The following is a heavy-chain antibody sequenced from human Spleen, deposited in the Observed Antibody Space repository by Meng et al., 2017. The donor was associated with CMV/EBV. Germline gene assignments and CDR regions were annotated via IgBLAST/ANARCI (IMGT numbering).Heavy chain of an antibody. Sequence: ASVKVSCKASGYTFTGYQMHWVRQAPGQGLEWMGWINPNSGGTNYAQKFQGRVTMTRDTSITTAYMELSRLRSDDTAVYYCARRLDCSSASCYSYYFDYWGQGSLFTVSS. V-gene: IGHV1-2*02. CDR2: INPNSGGT. CDR1: GYTFTGYQ. J-gene: IGHJ4*02. CDR3: ARRLDCSSASCYSYYFDY. D-gene: IGHD2-2*01.